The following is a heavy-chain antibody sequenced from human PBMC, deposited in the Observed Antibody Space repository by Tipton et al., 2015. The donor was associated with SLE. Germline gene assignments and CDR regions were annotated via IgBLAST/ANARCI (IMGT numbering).Heavy chain of an antibody. Sequence: SLRLSCAASGFTFSSYWMHWVRQAPGKGLVWVSRINSDGSNTIYADSVKGRFTISRDNSKNTLYLQMNSLRAEDTAVYYCARDPGDGRGTWFDPWGQGTLVTVSS. J-gene: IGHJ5*02. D-gene: IGHD3-16*01. CDR3: ARDPGDGRGTWFDP. V-gene: IGHV3-74*01. CDR1: GFTFSSYW. CDR2: INSDGSNT.